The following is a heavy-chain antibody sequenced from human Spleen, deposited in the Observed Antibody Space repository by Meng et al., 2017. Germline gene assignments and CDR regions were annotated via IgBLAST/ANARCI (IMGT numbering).Heavy chain of an antibody. V-gene: IGHV4-34*01. J-gene: IGHJ4*02. Sequence: ESLKISCAASGFTFSSYAMSWVRQPPGKGLEWIGEINHSGSTNYNPSLKSRVTISVDTSKNQFSLKLSSVTAADTAVYYCTRVTRTGITKPHYFEYWGQGALVTVSS. CDR3: TRVTRTGITKPHYFEY. CDR2: INHSGST. CDR1: GFTFSSYA. D-gene: IGHD1-20*01.